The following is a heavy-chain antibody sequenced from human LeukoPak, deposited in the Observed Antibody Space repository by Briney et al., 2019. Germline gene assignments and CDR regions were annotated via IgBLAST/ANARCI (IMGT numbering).Heavy chain of an antibody. CDR3: AREGRYDILTGYYPLNN. CDR2: IYIDGKT. J-gene: IGHJ4*02. V-gene: IGHV3-66*02. D-gene: IGHD3-9*01. CDR1: GFTVSTNF. Sequence: GGSLRLSCAASGFTVSTNFMSWVRLAPGKGLECVAVIYIDGKTFYADSVKGRFTISRDNPRNTLYLQMNSLRPEDTAVYYCAREGRYDILTGYYPLNNWGQGARVTVSS.